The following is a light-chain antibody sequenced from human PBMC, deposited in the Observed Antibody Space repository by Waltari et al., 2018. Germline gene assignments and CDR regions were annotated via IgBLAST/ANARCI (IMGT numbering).Light chain of an antibody. CDR3: QQYNNYWT. CDR2: NAS. CDR1: QSISSW. J-gene: IGKJ1*01. Sequence: DIQLTQSPSTLSASVGDRLTITCRASQSISSWLAWYQQKPGKAPKLLTYNASSLGSGVPSSVSGSGSGTEFTLTISSLQPDDSATYYCQQYNNYWTFGQGTKVEIK. V-gene: IGKV1-5*03.